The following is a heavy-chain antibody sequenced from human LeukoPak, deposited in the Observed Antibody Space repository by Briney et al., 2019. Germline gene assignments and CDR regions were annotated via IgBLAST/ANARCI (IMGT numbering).Heavy chain of an antibody. CDR2: MYHSGST. Sequence: PSGTLSLTCAVSGYSISSGCYWGWIRQPPGKGREWIGSMYHSGSTYYNPSLKSRVAISVDTSKNQFSLNLSSVTAADTALYYCAREGDYDSGSYYPDYWGQGTLVTVSS. CDR1: GYSISSGCY. D-gene: IGHD3-10*01. CDR3: AREGDYDSGSYYPDY. V-gene: IGHV4-38-2*02. J-gene: IGHJ4*02.